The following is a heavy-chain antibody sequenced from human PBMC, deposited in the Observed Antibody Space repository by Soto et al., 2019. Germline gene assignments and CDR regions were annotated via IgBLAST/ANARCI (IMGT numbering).Heavy chain of an antibody. CDR2: INHSGST. Sequence: QVQLQQWGAGLLKPSETLSLTCAVYGGSFSGYYWSWIRQPPGKGLEWIGEINHSGSTNYNPSLKRRFTISVDTAKNQFSLKLSSVTAADTAVYYSASHSVRYYGSGSYYRPQYFQHWGQGTLVTVSS. J-gene: IGHJ1*01. CDR1: GGSFSGYY. CDR3: ASHSVRYYGSGSYYRPQYFQH. D-gene: IGHD3-10*01. V-gene: IGHV4-34*01.